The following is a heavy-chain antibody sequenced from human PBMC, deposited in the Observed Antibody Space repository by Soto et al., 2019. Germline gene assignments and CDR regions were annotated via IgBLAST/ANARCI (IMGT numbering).Heavy chain of an antibody. V-gene: IGHV3-23*01. CDR1: GVSFNSYA. D-gene: IGHD3-10*01. J-gene: IGHJ4*02. CDR3: AKDRSYYYGSGSFEGVFDS. CDR2: FSASDGTT. Sequence: EVKLLESGGGLVQPGGSLRLSCEVSGVSFNSYAMGWVRQAQGKRLEWVSSFSASDGTTYYADSVKGRFTVSRDNSKNTVCLQMHSLGVDDTAVYLCAKDRSYYYGSGSFEGVFDSWGQGTLVSVSS.